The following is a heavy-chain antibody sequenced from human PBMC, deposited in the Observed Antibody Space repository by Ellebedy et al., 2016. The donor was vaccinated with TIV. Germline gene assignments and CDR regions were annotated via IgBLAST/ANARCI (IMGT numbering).Heavy chain of an antibody. CDR1: GYTLSDYL. D-gene: IGHD6-13*01. J-gene: IGHJ2*01. Sequence: AASVKVSCKISGYTLSDYLISWVRHAPGQGLEWMGWLTPLNGNTNYAQKFQGRVTMTSDTSTTTAYLELRSLRSDDTAVYYCSRLAAGGVRYFDVWGRGTLVTVSS. CDR2: LTPLNGNT. V-gene: IGHV1-18*04. CDR3: SRLAAGGVRYFDV.